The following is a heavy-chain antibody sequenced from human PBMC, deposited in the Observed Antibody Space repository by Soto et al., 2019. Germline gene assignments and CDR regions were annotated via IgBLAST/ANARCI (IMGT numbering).Heavy chain of an antibody. D-gene: IGHD6-13*01. CDR3: ARLPLGTSGILYGMDV. V-gene: IGHV4-34*01. Sequence: SETLSLTCAVYGGSFSGYYWSWIRQPPGKGLEWIGEINHSGSTNYNPSLKSRVTISVDTSKNQFSLKLSSVTAADTAVYYCARLPLGTSGILYGMDVWGQGTTVTVSS. CDR1: GGSFSGYY. J-gene: IGHJ6*02. CDR2: INHSGST.